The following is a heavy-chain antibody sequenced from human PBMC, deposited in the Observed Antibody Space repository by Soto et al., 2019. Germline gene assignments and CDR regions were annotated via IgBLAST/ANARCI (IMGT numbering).Heavy chain of an antibody. CDR3: ARGTHQITIFGVVITPFDP. V-gene: IGHV4-59*01. CDR1: GGSISSYY. D-gene: IGHD3-3*01. CDR2: IYYSGST. Sequence: PSETLSLTCTVSGGSISSYYWSWIRQPPGKGLEWIGYIYYSGSTNYNPSLKSRVTISVDTSKNQFSLKLSSVTAADTAVYYYARGTHQITIFGVVITPFDPWGQGTLVTVSS. J-gene: IGHJ5*02.